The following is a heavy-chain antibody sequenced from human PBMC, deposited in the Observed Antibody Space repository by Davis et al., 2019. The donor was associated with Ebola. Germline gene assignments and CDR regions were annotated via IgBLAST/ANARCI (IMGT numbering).Heavy chain of an antibody. CDR1: GGSFSGYY. CDR3: ARGGGIWGFDP. D-gene: IGHD2/OR15-2a*01. J-gene: IGHJ5*02. CDR2: INHSGST. V-gene: IGHV4-34*01. Sequence: SETLSLTCAVYGGSFSGYYWSWIRQPPGKGLEWIGEINHSGSTHYNPSLKSRVTISVDTSKNQFSLKLSSVTAADTAVYYCARGGGIWGFDPWGQGTLVTVSS.